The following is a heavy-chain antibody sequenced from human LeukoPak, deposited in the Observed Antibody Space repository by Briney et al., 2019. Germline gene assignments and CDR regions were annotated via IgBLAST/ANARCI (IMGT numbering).Heavy chain of an antibody. J-gene: IGHJ4*02. Sequence: GGSLRLSCAAPGFTVSSTYMNWVRQAPGKGLEWVSVIYSGGSTNYADSVKGRFTISRDNSKNTLFLLMNSLRAEDTAVYYCIYRYTLDFWGQGTLVTVSS. CDR1: GFTVSSTY. CDR3: IYRYTLDF. CDR2: IYSGGST. D-gene: IGHD5-12*01. V-gene: IGHV3-53*01.